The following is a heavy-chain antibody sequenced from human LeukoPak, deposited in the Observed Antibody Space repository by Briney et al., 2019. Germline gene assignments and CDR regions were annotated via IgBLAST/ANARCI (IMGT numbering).Heavy chain of an antibody. CDR2: ISSDGSRV. J-gene: IGHJ4*02. V-gene: IGHV3-74*01. CDR1: GFTFSDYW. Sequence: GGSLRLSCAASGFTFSDYWMHWVRQAPGKGLVWVSRISSDGSRVTYADSVKGRFTISRDNAKNTLYLQMNSLRVEDTALYYCARRAPSHDFDDWGQGTLVTVSS. CDR3: ARRAPSHDFDD.